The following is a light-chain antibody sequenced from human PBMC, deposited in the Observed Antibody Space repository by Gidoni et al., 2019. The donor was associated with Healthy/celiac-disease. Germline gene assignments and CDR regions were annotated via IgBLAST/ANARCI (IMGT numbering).Light chain of an antibody. Sequence: EIALTQSPGTLSLSPGERATLSCRASQSVSSSYLAWYQQKPGQAPRLLIYGASSRATGIPHRFSGSGSGTDFTLTISRLEPEDFAVYYCQQYGSSPPELTFGGGTKVEIK. CDR3: QQYGSSPPELT. CDR1: QSVSSSY. V-gene: IGKV3-20*01. CDR2: GAS. J-gene: IGKJ4*01.